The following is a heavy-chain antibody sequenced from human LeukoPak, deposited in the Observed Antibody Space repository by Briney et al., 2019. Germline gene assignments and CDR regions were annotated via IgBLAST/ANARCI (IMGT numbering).Heavy chain of an antibody. Sequence: ASGKVSCKASGYTFTSYAMHWGRQAPGQRLEWMGWINAGNGNTKYSQKFQGRVTITRDTSASTAYMELSSLRSEDTAVPYCARGAGPVVVPTATGGRQSDFHYCGHGTLVTVSS. CDR3: ARGAGPVVVPTATGGRQSDFHY. CDR1: GYTFTSYA. D-gene: IGHD2-2*01. CDR2: INAGNGNT. J-gene: IGHJ4*01. V-gene: IGHV1-3*01.